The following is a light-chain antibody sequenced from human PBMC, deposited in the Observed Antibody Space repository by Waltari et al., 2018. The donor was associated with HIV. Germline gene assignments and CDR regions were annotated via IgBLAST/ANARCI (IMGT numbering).Light chain of an antibody. CDR1: SSNIGNNY. V-gene: IGLV1-51*02. J-gene: IGLJ2*01. CDR2: ENN. Sequence: QSVLTQPPSVSAAPGQQVTISCSGSSSNIGNNYVSWYQQLPGTAPKHLIYENNKRPSGIPDRFSGSKSGTSATLGITGLQTGDEADYYCGTWDSSLSAVVFGGGTKLTVL. CDR3: GTWDSSLSAVV.